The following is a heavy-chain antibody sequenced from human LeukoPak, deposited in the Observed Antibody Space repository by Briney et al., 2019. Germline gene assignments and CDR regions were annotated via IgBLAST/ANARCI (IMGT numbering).Heavy chain of an antibody. CDR1: GGSFRGYY. D-gene: IGHD3-16*01. CDR3: ARGGGNYYMDV. Sequence: SETLSLTCAVYGGSFRGYYWSWIRQPPGKGLVWIGEINPSGSTNHNPSLSGRVTISVDTSKNQFSLTLRSVTDADTAVYYCARGGGNYYMDVWAKGTTVTVSS. CDR2: INPSGST. V-gene: IGHV4-34*01. J-gene: IGHJ6*03.